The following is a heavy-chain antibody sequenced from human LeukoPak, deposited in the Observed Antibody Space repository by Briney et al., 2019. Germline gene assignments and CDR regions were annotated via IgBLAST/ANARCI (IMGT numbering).Heavy chain of an antibody. CDR2: MDGSSGKT. CDR3: ARLYYYASSGYDALDI. V-gene: IGHV1-8*01. CDR1: GYTFTSYD. J-gene: IGHJ3*02. D-gene: IGHD3-22*01. Sequence: GASVKVSCKTSGYTFTSYDINWVRQATGQGLEWMGVMDGSSGKTAYAQKFLGRVTITRNTSISTAYMELSSLTSEDTAVYYCARLYYYASSGYDALDIWGQGTMVTVSS.